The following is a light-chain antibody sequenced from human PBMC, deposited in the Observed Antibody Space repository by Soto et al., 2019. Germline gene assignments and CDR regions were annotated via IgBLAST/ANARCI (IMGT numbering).Light chain of an antibody. CDR2: DVS. Sequence: QSALTQPASVSGSPGQSITISCTGTSSDVGGYNYVSWYQQHPGKAPKLMIYDVSNRPSGVSNRISGSKSGNTASLTISGLQAEDEADYYCSSYTSSTTLEAVFGGGTKVTVL. CDR1: SSDVGGYNY. V-gene: IGLV2-14*01. CDR3: SSYTSSTTLEAV. J-gene: IGLJ2*01.